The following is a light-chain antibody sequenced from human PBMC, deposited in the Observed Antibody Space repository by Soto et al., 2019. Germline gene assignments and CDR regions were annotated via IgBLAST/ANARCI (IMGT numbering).Light chain of an antibody. J-gene: IGKJ5*01. Sequence: DIQMTQSPYSLSASVGDRVTITCQASQDISNYLNWYQQKPGKAPKLLIYDASNLETGVPSRFSGSGSGTDFTFTISSLQPEDIATYYCQQYDNLPCFGQGTRLEIK. CDR2: DAS. CDR1: QDISNY. CDR3: QQYDNLPC. V-gene: IGKV1-33*01.